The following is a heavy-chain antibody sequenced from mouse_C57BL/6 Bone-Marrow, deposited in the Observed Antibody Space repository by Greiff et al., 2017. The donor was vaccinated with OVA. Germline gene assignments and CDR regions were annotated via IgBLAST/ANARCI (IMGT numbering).Heavy chain of an antibody. D-gene: IGHD1-1*01. CDR3: AREGDYYGSSYDY. V-gene: IGHV1-39*01. CDR2: FNPNYGTT. J-gene: IGHJ2*01. Sequence: EVQLQQSGPELVKPGASVKISCKASGYSFTAYNMNWVKQSNGKSLEWIGVFNPNYGTTSYNQKFKGKATLTVEQSSSTAYMQLNSLTSEDSAVDYCAREGDYYGSSYDYWGQGTTLTVSS. CDR1: GYSFTAYN.